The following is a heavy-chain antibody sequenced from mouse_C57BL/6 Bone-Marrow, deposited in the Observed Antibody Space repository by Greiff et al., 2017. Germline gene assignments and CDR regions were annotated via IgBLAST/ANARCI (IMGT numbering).Heavy chain of an antibody. Sequence: EVKLVESGGGLVKPGGSLKLSCAASGFTFSSYAMSWVRQTPEKRLEWVATISDGGSYTYYPDNVKGRFTISRDNAKNNLYLQMSHLKSEDTAMYYCARGDYGYYYAMDYWGQGTSVTVSS. CDR3: ARGDYGYYYAMDY. J-gene: IGHJ4*01. CDR1: GFTFSSYA. CDR2: ISDGGSYT. D-gene: IGHD2-4*01. V-gene: IGHV5-4*03.